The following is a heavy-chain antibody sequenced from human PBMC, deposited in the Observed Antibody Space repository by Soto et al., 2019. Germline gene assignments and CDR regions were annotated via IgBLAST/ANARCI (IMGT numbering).Heavy chain of an antibody. D-gene: IGHD3-10*01. V-gene: IGHV3-21*01. CDR2: VTSSPSSM. Sequence: PGGSLRLSCAASGFTFSGFSMNWVRQAPGNGLEWVSSVTSSPSSMFYADSVKGRFTISRDDAKDSLFLQMNSLRSEDTAVYYCARGGRPYWGQGTLVTVSS. J-gene: IGHJ4*02. CDR1: GFTFSGFS. CDR3: ARGGRPY.